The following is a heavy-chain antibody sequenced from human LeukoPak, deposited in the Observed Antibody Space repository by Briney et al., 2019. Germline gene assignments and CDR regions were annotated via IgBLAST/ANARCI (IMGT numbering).Heavy chain of an antibody. CDR2: ISTYNGNT. Sequence: ASVKVSCKAFGYTFTSYGISWVRQAPGQGLEWMGWISTYNGNTNYAQKLQGRVTMTTDTSTSTAYMELRSLRSDDTAVYYCARDTEYYDSSGYYYYYGIDVWGQGTTVTVSS. J-gene: IGHJ6*02. D-gene: IGHD3-22*01. V-gene: IGHV1-18*01. CDR3: ARDTEYYDSSGYYYYYGIDV. CDR1: GYTFTSYG.